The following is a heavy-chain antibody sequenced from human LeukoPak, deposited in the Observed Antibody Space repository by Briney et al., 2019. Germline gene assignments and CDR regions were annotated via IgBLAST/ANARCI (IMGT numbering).Heavy chain of an antibody. CDR2: INHSGST. D-gene: IGHD3-3*01. Sequence: PSETLSLTCAVYGGSFSGYYWSWVRQPPGKGLEWLGEINHSGSTNYNPSLKSRVTISVDTSKNQFSLKLSSVTAADTAVYYCARGPVTIFGVVINLYYYYYMDVWGKGTTVTVSS. CDR1: GGSFSGYY. V-gene: IGHV4-34*01. J-gene: IGHJ6*03. CDR3: ARGPVTIFGVVINLYYYYYMDV.